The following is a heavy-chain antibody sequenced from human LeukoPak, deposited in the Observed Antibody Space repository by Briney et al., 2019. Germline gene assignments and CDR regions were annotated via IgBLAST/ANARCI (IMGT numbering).Heavy chain of an antibody. Sequence: GGSLRLSCAASGFTFTSYWMSWVRQESGKGLEGVANIKQDGSEKYYVDSVKGRFTISRDNAKNSLYLQMNSLRAEDTAVHYCVRGHSSSSFDYWGQGTLVTVSS. CDR3: VRGHSSSSFDY. D-gene: IGHD6-6*01. CDR1: GFTFTSYW. CDR2: IKQDGSEK. J-gene: IGHJ4*02. V-gene: IGHV3-7*01.